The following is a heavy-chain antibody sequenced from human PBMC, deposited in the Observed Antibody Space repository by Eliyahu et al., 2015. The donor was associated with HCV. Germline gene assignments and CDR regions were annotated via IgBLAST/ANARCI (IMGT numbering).Heavy chain of an antibody. Sequence: QVQLVQSGAEVKKPGSSVKVSCKASGGTFSSYAISWVRQAPGQGLEWMGRIIPILGIANYAQKFQGRVTITADKSTSTAYMELSSLRSEDTAVYYCARVDSSRGGYEPWGQGTLVTVSS. CDR2: IIPILGIA. V-gene: IGHV1-69*04. CDR3: ARVDSSRGGYEP. CDR1: GGTFSSYA. J-gene: IGHJ5*02. D-gene: IGHD2-15*01.